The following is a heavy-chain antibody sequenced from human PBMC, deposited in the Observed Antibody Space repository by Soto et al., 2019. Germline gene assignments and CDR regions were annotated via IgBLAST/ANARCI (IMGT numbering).Heavy chain of an antibody. V-gene: IGHV3-33*01. D-gene: IGHD3-22*01. CDR2: IWYDGTTK. Sequence: QVQLVESGGGVVQPGRSLRLSCAASGFTFSNYGMYWVRQAPGKGLEWVAVIWYDGTTKYYADSVMGRFTISRDNSKNTLYLQMNSLRDEDTAVYYCARGRGAYYFDSSGLGDAFDIWGQGTMVTVSS. CDR1: GFTFSNYG. CDR3: ARGRGAYYFDSSGLGDAFDI. J-gene: IGHJ3*02.